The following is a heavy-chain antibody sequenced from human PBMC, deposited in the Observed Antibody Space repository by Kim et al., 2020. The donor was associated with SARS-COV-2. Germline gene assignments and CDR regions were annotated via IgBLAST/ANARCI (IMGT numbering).Heavy chain of an antibody. V-gene: IGHV1-2*04. CDR1: GYTFTGYY. CDR2: INPNSGGT. D-gene: IGHD3-9*01. Sequence: ASVKVSCKASGYTFTGYYMHWVRQAPGQGLEWMGWINPNSGGTNYAQKFQGWVTMTRDTSISTAYMELSRLRSDDTAVYYCARGRHFDWLPDFDYWGQGTLVTVSS. J-gene: IGHJ4*02. CDR3: ARGRHFDWLPDFDY.